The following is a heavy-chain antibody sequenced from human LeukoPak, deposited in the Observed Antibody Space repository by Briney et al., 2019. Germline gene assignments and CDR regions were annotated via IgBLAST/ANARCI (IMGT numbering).Heavy chain of an antibody. CDR1: GFTVSSNY. CDR3: ARDSTMVYGMDV. V-gene: IGHV3-53*01. J-gene: IGHJ6*02. Sequence: GGSLRLSCAASGFTVSSNYMGWVRQAPGKGLDWVSVIYSAGTTYYADSEKGRFTISRDNSKNTLYLQMNSLRAEDAAVYYCARDSTMVYGMDVWGQGTTVTVSS. D-gene: IGHD3-10*01. CDR2: IYSAGTT.